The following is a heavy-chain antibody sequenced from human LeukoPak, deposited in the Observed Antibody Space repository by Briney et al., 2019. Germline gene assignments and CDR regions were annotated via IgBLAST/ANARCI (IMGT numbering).Heavy chain of an antibody. Sequence: GASVKVSCKASGYTFTSYDINWVRQATGQGLEWMGWMNPNSGNTGYAQKFQGRVTMTSNTSISTAYMELSSLRSEDTAVYYCARVVVVPTAILPYYYYGMDVWGQGTTVTVSS. CDR1: GYTFTSYD. CDR2: MNPNSGNT. J-gene: IGHJ6*02. CDR3: ARVVVVPTAILPYYYYGMDV. V-gene: IGHV1-8*01. D-gene: IGHD2-2*01.